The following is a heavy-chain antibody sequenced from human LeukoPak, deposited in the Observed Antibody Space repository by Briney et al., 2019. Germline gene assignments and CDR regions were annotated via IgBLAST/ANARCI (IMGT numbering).Heavy chain of an antibody. CDR3: ARDMHGDLPNWFDP. CDR1: GGSFSGYY. Sequence: SETLSLTCAVYGGSFSGYYWSWIRQPPGKGLEWIGEINHSGSTNYNPSLKSRVTISVDTSKNQFSLKLSSVTAADTAVYYCARDMHGDLPNWFDPWGQGTLVTVSS. J-gene: IGHJ5*02. D-gene: IGHD4-17*01. V-gene: IGHV4-34*01. CDR2: INHSGST.